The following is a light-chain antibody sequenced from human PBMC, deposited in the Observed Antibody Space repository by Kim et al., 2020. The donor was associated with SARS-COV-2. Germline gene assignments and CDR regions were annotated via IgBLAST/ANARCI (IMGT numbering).Light chain of an antibody. CDR2: AGS. J-gene: IGKJ4*01. Sequence: SPGETATLSCRASQSVPSYYLAWYQQKPGQAPRLLIYAGSSRATGIPDRFSGSGSETDFTLTINRLEPEDFAVYYCQQYGKTPTLTFGGGPRWIS. CDR3: QQYGKTPTLT. V-gene: IGKV3-20*01. CDR1: QSVPSYY.